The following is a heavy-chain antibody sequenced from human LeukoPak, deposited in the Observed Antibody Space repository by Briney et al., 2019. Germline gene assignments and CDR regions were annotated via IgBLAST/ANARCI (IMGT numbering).Heavy chain of an antibody. CDR1: GFTFSNFG. CDR3: AKAMLLAAAGSPFDY. CDR2: IRFDGTSE. Sequence: PGGSLGLSCAASGFTFSNFGMHWVRQTPGKGLEWEAFIRFDGTSEFYADSVKGRFTISRDNSKNTLYLQMNSLRAEDTAVYYCAKAMLLAAAGSPFDYWGQGTLVTVPS. D-gene: IGHD6-13*01. J-gene: IGHJ4*02. V-gene: IGHV3-30*02.